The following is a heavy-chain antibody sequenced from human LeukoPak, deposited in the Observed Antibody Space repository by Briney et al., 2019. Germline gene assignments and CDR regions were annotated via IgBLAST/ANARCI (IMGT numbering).Heavy chain of an antibody. CDR1: GFTVSTNY. J-gene: IGHJ2*01. CDR2: IWYDGSNK. Sequence: GGSLRLSCAASGFTVSTNYMSWVRQAPGKGLEWVAVIWYDGSNKYYADFVKGRLTISRDNSKNTLYLQMNSLRAEDTAVYYCARGIYDSSRFDWYFDLWGRGTLVTVSS. CDR3: ARGIYDSSRFDWYFDL. D-gene: IGHD3-22*01. V-gene: IGHV3-33*08.